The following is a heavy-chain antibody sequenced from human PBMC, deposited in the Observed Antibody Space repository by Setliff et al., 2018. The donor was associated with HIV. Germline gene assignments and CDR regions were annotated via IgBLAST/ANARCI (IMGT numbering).Heavy chain of an antibody. Sequence: SETLSLTCAVYGGSFSGSYWSWIRQPPGKDLEWIGEINHSGSTNYNPSLKSRVTISVDTSKNQFSLKLTSVIAADTAVYCCATSTVAGLFDYWGQGALVTVSS. V-gene: IGHV4-34*01. D-gene: IGHD6-19*01. J-gene: IGHJ4*02. CDR2: INHSGST. CDR3: ATSTVAGLFDY. CDR1: GGSFSGSY.